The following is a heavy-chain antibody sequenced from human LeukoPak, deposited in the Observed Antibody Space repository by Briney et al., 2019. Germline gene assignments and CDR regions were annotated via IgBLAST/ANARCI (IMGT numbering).Heavy chain of an antibody. CDR3: ARQGVGATDC. D-gene: IGHD1-26*01. CDR1: GGSISSSTYY. CDR2: ITYSGST. J-gene: IGHJ4*02. Sequence: SQTLSLTCTVSGGSISSSTYYWAWIRQSPGKGLEWIGSITYSGSTYYNPSLESRVTISVDTSKNQLSLRLISVTAVDTAVYYCARQGVGATDCWGQGTLVTVSS. V-gene: IGHV4-39*01.